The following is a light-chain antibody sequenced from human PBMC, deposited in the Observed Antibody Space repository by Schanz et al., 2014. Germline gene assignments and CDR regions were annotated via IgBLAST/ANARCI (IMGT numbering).Light chain of an antibody. CDR3: CSYAGSSTWV. CDR1: SSDVGGYDY. J-gene: IGLJ3*02. Sequence: SALTQPASVSGSPGQSITISCTGTSSDVGGYDYVSWYQQHPGKAPKLMIYDVSNRPSGVSNRFSGSKSGNTASLTISGLQAEDEADYYCCSYAGSSTWVFGGGTKLTVL. CDR2: DVS. V-gene: IGLV2-23*02.